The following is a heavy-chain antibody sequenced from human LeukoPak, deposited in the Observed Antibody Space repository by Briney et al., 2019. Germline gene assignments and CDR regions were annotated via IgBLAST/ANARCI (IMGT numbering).Heavy chain of an antibody. CDR1: GGSISSGSYY. CDR3: ARIAKGSDDAFDI. V-gene: IGHV4-61*02. J-gene: IGHJ3*02. CDR2: IYTSGST. D-gene: IGHD3-10*01. Sequence: SETLSLTCTVSGGSISSGSYYWSWIRQPAGKGLEWIGRIYTSGSTNYNPSLKSRVTMSVDTSKNQFSLKLSSVTAADTAVYYCARIAKGSDDAFDIWGQGTMVTVSS.